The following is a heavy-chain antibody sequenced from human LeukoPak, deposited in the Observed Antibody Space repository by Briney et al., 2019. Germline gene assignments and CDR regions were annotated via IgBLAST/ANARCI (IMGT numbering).Heavy chain of an antibody. CDR1: GFSSTY. CDR3: ARDLRDATGY. J-gene: IGHJ4*02. CDR2: IYSGDST. D-gene: IGHD1-14*01. V-gene: IGHV3-66*02. Sequence: AGSLRLSCVASGFSSTYTSWVRQAPGKGLEWVSVIYSGDSTDYADSVRGRFTISRDISKNTVYLQMNSLRPEDTAVYYCARDLRDATGYWGQGTLVTV.